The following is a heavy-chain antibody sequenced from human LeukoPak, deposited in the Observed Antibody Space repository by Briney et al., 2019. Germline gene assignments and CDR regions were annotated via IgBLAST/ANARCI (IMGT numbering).Heavy chain of an antibody. D-gene: IGHD1-20*01. CDR1: GGSISSYY. Sequence: PSATLSLPCTVSGGSISSYYWSWIRQPPGKGLEWIGYIYYSGSTNYNPSLQSRVTISVDTSKNQFSLKLSSVTAADTAVYYCARARYNWKVPYFDYWGQGTLVTVSS. CDR3: ARARYNWKVPYFDY. J-gene: IGHJ4*02. CDR2: IYYSGST. V-gene: IGHV4-59*01.